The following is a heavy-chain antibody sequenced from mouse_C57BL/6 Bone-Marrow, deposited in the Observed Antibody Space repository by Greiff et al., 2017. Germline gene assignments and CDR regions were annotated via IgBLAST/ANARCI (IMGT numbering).Heavy chain of an antibody. V-gene: IGHV1-7*01. J-gene: IGHJ3*01. CDR2: INPSSGYT. CDR3: AREGPLYYDYDVWFAY. CDR1: GYTFTSYW. D-gene: IGHD2-4*01. Sequence: VQLQQSGAELAKPGASVKLSCKASGYTFTSYWMHWVKQRPGQGLEWIGYINPSSGYTKYNQKFKDKATLTADKSSSTAYMQLSSLTYEDSAVYYCAREGPLYYDYDVWFAYWGQGTLVTVSA.